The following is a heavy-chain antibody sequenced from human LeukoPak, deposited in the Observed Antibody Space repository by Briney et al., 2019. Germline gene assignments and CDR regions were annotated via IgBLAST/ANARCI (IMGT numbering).Heavy chain of an antibody. V-gene: IGHV1-46*01. CDR1: GYTFTSYY. CDR2: INPSGGST. CDR3: AREVRGVGYYFYYMDV. Sequence: ASVKVSCKASGYTFTSYYMHWVRQAPGQGLEWMGIINPSGGSTSYAQKFQGRVTMTRDMSTSTVYMELSSLRAEDTAVYFCAREVRGVGYYFYYMDVWGKGTTVIISS. D-gene: IGHD3-10*01. J-gene: IGHJ6*03.